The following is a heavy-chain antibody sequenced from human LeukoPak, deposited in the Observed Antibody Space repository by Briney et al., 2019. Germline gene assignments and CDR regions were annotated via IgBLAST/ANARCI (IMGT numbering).Heavy chain of an antibody. J-gene: IGHJ4*02. D-gene: IGHD3-10*01. V-gene: IGHV3-7*01. CDR3: ARGKEYYGSGRD. Sequence: GGSLRLSCAASVFTFISYWMSWVRQAPGKGLEWVANIKQDGSEKYYVASVKGRFTISRDNAKNSLYLQMNSLRAEDTAVYYCARGKEYYGSGRDWGQGTLVTVSS. CDR1: VFTFISYW. CDR2: IKQDGSEK.